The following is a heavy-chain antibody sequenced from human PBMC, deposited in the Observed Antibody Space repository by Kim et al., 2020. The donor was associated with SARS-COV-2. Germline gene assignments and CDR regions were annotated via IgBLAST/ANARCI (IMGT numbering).Heavy chain of an antibody. J-gene: IGHJ4*02. V-gene: IGHV4-34*01. CDR2: INHSGST. Sequence: SETLSLTCAVYGGSFSGYYWSWIRQPPGKGLEWIGEINHSGSTNYNPFLKSRVTISVDTSKNQFSLKLSSVTAADTAVYYCARVGYPVDYWGQGTLVTVSS. CDR1: GGSFSGYY. D-gene: IGHD1-1*01. CDR3: ARVGYPVDY.